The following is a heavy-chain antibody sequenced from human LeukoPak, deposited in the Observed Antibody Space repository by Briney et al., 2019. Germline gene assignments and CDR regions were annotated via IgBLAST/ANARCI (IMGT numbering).Heavy chain of an antibody. CDR1: GYTFTGYY. CDR2: INPNSGGT. V-gene: IGHV1-2*02. Sequence: ASVKVSCTASGYTFTGYYMHWVRQAPGQGLEWMGWINPNSGGTSYAQKLQGRVTMTRDTSISTAYMELSRLRSDDRAVYYCARSYSSSWLYYYGMDVWGQGTTVTVSS. J-gene: IGHJ6*02. CDR3: ARSYSSSWLYYYGMDV. D-gene: IGHD6-13*01.